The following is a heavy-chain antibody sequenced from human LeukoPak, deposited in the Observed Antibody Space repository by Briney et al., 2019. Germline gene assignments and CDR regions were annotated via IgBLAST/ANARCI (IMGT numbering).Heavy chain of an antibody. CDR2: IYYSGST. Sequence: SETLSLTCTVSGGSISNTSYYWGWIRQPPAKGLEWIGRIYYSGSTYYDPSLKSRVTISVNTSKNQFSLKLTSVTAADTAVYYCASNIVTIFGVVIGNWFDPWGQGTLVTVSS. V-gene: IGHV4-39*01. D-gene: IGHD3-3*01. CDR1: GGSISNTSYY. CDR3: ASNIVTIFGVVIGNWFDP. J-gene: IGHJ5*02.